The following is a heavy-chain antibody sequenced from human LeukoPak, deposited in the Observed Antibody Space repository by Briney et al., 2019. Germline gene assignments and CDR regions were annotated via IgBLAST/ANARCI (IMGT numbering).Heavy chain of an antibody. V-gene: IGHV3-21*01. CDR2: ITSSSGNI. Sequence: PGGSLRLSCAASGFTFDDYGMSWVRQAPGKGLEWVSSITSSSGNIYYADSVKGRFTISRDNAQNSLYLQMNSLRAEDTAVYYCARDNEYCTGGTCRLDYWGQGALVTVSS. CDR3: ARDNEYCTGGTCRLDY. CDR1: GFTFDDYG. D-gene: IGHD2-15*01. J-gene: IGHJ4*02.